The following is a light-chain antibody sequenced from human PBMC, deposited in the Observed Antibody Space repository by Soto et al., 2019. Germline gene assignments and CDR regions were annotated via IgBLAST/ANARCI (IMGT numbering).Light chain of an antibody. CDR1: NSNIGSYT. J-gene: IGLJ2*01. CDR3: ATWDDSVNGLV. CDR2: SNN. V-gene: IGLV1-44*01. Sequence: QSVLTQPPSASGTPGQRVTISCSGSNSNIGSYTVNWYQQLPGTAPKLLIYSNNLRPSGVPDRFSGSKSGTSVSLAISGLQSEDEADYYCATWDDSVNGLVFGGGTKVTVL.